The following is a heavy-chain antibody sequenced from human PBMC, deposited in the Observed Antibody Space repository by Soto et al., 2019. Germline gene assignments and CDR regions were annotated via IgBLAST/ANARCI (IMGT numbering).Heavy chain of an antibody. D-gene: IGHD5-12*01. CDR1: GGSISSGGYY. CDR2: IYYSGNT. J-gene: IGHJ4*02. V-gene: IGHV4-31*03. Sequence: PSETLSLTCTVSGGSISSGGYYWSWIRQHPGKGLEWIGYIYYSGNTNYNPSFKSRVTISVDTSKNQFSLKVSSVTAADTAVYYCARDLGGYYFDYWGQGTLVTVSS. CDR3: ARDLGGYYFDY.